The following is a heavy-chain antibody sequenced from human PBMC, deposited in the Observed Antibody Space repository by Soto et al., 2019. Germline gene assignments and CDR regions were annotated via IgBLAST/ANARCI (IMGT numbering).Heavy chain of an antibody. Sequence: VQLLESGGGLVQPGGSLRLSCAASGFTFSNSAMTWARQAPGKGLEWISGISGSGGTTYYADSVKGRFTISRDSSENTLYLQMNSLRAEDTAVYYCGRAPGTMTVVMIDYWGQGTLVTVSS. D-gene: IGHD3-22*01. CDR2: ISGSGGTT. V-gene: IGHV3-23*01. CDR3: GRAPGTMTVVMIDY. CDR1: GFTFSNSA. J-gene: IGHJ4*02.